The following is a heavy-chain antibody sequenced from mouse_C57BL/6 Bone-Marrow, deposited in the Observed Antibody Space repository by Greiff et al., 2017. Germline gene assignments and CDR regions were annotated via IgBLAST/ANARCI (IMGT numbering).Heavy chain of an antibody. J-gene: IGHJ1*03. CDR1: GYTFTDYE. V-gene: IGHV1-15*01. Sequence: VQLVESGAELVRPGASVTLSCKASGYTFTDYEMHWVKQTPVHGLEWIGAIDPETGGTAYNQKFKGKAILTADKSSSTAYMVLRRLTSEDSAVYYGTFYYGYEYWYFDVWGTGTTVTVSS. CDR3: TFYYGYEYWYFDV. D-gene: IGHD2-2*01. CDR2: IDPETGGT.